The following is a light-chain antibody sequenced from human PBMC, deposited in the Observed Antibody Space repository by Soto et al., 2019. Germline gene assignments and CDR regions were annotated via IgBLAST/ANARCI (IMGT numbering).Light chain of an antibody. J-gene: IGKJ2*03. V-gene: IGKV1-5*03. CDR1: QSIGNW. CDR2: KAS. CDR3: QHYNNYSG. Sequence: DIQMTQSPSTLSASVGDRVTFTCRASQSIGNWLAWYQQKPGKAPKLLIYKASNFESGVPSRFSGSGSGTEFTLTISNLQPDDFATYYCQHYNNYSGFGQGTKLEIK.